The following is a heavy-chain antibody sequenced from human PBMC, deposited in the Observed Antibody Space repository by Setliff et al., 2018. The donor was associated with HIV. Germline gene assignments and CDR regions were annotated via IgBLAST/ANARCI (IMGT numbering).Heavy chain of an antibody. J-gene: IGHJ3*01. CDR1: QYTFTTYW. CDR3: VRRGGRLLNGFDF. V-gene: IGHV5-51*01. D-gene: IGHD2-8*01. CDR2: IYPSDSNI. Sequence: GESLKISCKGSQYTFTTYWIGWVRQVPGRGLEWVALIYPSDSNIYYNPSLQDRVTISVEKPIATAYLQWSSLKTSDTAIYYCVRRGGRLLNGFDFWGQGTMVTVSS.